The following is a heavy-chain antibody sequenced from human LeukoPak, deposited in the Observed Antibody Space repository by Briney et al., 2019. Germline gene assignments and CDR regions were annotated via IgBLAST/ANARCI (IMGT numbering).Heavy chain of an antibody. CDR1: GGTFSSYA. J-gene: IGHJ6*04. CDR2: IIPIFGTA. V-gene: IGHV1-69*06. CDR3: AVYDILTGYYTTPPLYYYYYGMDV. D-gene: IGHD3-9*01. Sequence: SVKVSCKASGGTFSSYAISWVRQAPGQGLEWMGGIIPIFGTANYAQKFQGRVTITADKSTSTAYMELSGLRSEDTAVYYCAVYDILTGYYTTPPLYYYYYGMDVWGKGTTVTVSS.